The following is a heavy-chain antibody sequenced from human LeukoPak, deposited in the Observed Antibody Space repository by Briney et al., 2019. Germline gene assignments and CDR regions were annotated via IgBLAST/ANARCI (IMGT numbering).Heavy chain of an antibody. CDR1: GGSISRYY. CDR3: AIADNWNDTPFEY. Sequence: SETLSLTCTVSGGSISRYYWSWIRHPPGKGLEWMGYIYFSGSTNYTPSLESRVTTPADTSTNQFSLKMSSVTAADTAVYYCAIADNWNDTPFEYWGQGTLVTVSS. V-gene: IGHV4-59*12. D-gene: IGHD1-1*01. J-gene: IGHJ4*01. CDR2: IYFSGST.